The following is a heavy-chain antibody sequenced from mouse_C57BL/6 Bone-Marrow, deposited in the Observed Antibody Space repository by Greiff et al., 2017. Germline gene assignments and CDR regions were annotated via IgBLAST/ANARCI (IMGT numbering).Heavy chain of an antibody. CDR3: ARNHYYGSMGYFDV. J-gene: IGHJ1*03. CDR2: IWTGGGT. Sequence: VKLMESGPGLVAPSQSLSITCTVSGFSLTSYAISWVRQPPGKGLEWLGVIWTGGGTNYNSALKSRLSISKDNSKSQVFLKMNSLQTDDTARYYCARNHYYGSMGYFDVWGTGTTVTVSS. D-gene: IGHD1-1*01. V-gene: IGHV2-9-1*01. CDR1: GFSLTSYA.